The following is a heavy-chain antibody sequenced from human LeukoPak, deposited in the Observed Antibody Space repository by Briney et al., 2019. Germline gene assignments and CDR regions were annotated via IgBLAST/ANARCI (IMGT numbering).Heavy chain of an antibody. CDR2: ISSSSSTI. CDR3: ARDGPWIQLSWAFDY. Sequence: GWSLTVSCATSGFTYSSDSRNWVRQAGGRGLEWVSYISSSSSTIYYADSVKGRFTISRDNAKNSLYLQMNSRRDEDTAVYYCARDGPWIQLSWAFDYWGQGTLVTVSS. V-gene: IGHV3-48*02. J-gene: IGHJ4*02. D-gene: IGHD5-18*01. CDR1: GFTYSSDS.